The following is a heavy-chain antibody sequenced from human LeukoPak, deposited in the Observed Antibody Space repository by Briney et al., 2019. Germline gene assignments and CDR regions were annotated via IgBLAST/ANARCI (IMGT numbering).Heavy chain of an antibody. CDR3: AKDRNPGFTIFGVVIGPLDY. V-gene: IGHV3-23*01. J-gene: IGHJ4*02. CDR2: ISGSGGST. Sequence: PGGSLRLSCAASGFTFSSYAMSWVRQAPGKGLEWVSAISGSGGSTYYADSVKGRFTISRDNSKNTLYLQMNSLRAEDTAVYYCAKDRNPGFTIFGVVIGPLDYWGQGTLVTVSS. D-gene: IGHD3-3*01. CDR1: GFTFSSYA.